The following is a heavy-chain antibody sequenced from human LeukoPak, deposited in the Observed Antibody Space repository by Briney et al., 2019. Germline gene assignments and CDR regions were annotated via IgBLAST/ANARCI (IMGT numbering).Heavy chain of an antibody. CDR1: GGTFSSYA. CDR2: MIPIFGTA. V-gene: IGHV1-69*01. D-gene: IGHD5-18*01. CDR3: ATGGVQLWLRTDY. Sequence: GASVKVSCKASGGTFSSYAISWVRQAPGQGLEWMGGMIPIFGTANYAQKFQGRVTITADESTSTAYMELSSLRSEDTAVYYCATGGVQLWLRTDYWGQGTLVTVSS. J-gene: IGHJ4*02.